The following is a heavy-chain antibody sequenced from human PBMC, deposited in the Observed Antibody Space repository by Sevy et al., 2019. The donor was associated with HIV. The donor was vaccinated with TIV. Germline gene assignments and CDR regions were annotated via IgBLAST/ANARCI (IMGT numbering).Heavy chain of an antibody. D-gene: IGHD2-15*01. CDR1: GGSFSGYY. CDR3: ARGLHCSGGSCYYYGMDV. Sequence: SETLSLTCAVYGGSFSGYYWSWIRQPPGKGLEWIWEINHSGSTNYNPSLKSRVTISVDTSKNQFSLKLSSVTAADTAVYYCARGLHCSGGSCYYYGMDVWGQGTTVTVSS. CDR2: INHSGST. J-gene: IGHJ6*02. V-gene: IGHV4-34*01.